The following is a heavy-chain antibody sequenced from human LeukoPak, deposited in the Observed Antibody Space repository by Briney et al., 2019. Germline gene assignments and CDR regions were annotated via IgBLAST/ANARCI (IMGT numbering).Heavy chain of an antibody. CDR2: IYYSGST. V-gene: IGHV4-59*08. D-gene: IGHD1-1*01. CDR1: GGSISSYY. Sequence: SETLSLTCTVSGGSISSYYWSWIRQPPGKGLEWIGYIYYSGSTNYNPSLKSRVTISEDTSKNQFSLKLSSVTAADTAVYYCARHSTASGYLNYFDYWGQGTLVTVSS. J-gene: IGHJ4*02. CDR3: ARHSTASGYLNYFDY.